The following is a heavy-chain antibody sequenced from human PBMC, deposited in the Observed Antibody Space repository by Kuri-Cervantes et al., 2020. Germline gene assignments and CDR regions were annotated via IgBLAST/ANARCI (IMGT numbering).Heavy chain of an antibody. V-gene: IGHV3-7*01. CDR2: INQDGSEK. CDR1: GFTFNNHW. Sequence: GGSLRLSCSASGFTFNNHWMDWVRQAPGKGLEWVAKINQDGSEKNYADSVKGRFTISRDNAKNSLYLQMNSLRAEDTAVYYCARPSYYDSSGYDRPDYWGQGTLVTVSS. J-gene: IGHJ4*02. CDR3: ARPSYYDSSGYDRPDY. D-gene: IGHD3-22*01.